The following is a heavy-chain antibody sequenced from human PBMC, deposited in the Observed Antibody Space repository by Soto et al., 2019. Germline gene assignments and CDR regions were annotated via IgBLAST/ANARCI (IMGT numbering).Heavy chain of an antibody. J-gene: IGHJ6*02. CDR1: GFTFSSYS. Sequence: EVQLVESGGGLVKPGGSLRLSCAASGFTFSSYSMNWVRQAPGKGLEWVSSISSSSSYIYYADSVKGRFTISRDNAKNSLYLQMNSLRAEDTAVYYCARVFPYCSSTSCYLNYYYYGMDVWGQGTTVTVSS. V-gene: IGHV3-21*01. CDR3: ARVFPYCSSTSCYLNYYYYGMDV. CDR2: ISSSSSYI. D-gene: IGHD2-2*01.